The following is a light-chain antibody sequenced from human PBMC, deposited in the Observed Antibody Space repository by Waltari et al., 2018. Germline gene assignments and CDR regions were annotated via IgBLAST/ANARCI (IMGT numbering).Light chain of an antibody. Sequence: QSVLTQPPSVSGAPGQGVTISCTGSGSKIGAGYDVHRYQQLPRAAPKLLIYGSTSRPLGVPDRFFGSTSGTSASLAITGLQAEDEADYYCQSYDTSLSVVFGGGTKLTVL. J-gene: IGLJ3*02. CDR1: GSKIGAGYD. CDR2: GST. CDR3: QSYDTSLSVV. V-gene: IGLV1-40*01.